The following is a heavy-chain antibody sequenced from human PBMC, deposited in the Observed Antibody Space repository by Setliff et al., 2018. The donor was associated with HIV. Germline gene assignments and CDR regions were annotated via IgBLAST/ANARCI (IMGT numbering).Heavy chain of an antibody. CDR2: IGSGGDT. Sequence: GGSLRLSCAASGFTFSSYGLSWVRQAPGKGLEWISAIGSGGDTYYADSVKGRFTISRDQSRSTLYLQMNSLRADDTAVYYCAADVRWPKDAFAFWGQGTMVTVSS. D-gene: IGHD3-10*02. CDR1: GFTFSSYG. V-gene: IGHV3-23*01. J-gene: IGHJ3*01. CDR3: AADVRWPKDAFAF.